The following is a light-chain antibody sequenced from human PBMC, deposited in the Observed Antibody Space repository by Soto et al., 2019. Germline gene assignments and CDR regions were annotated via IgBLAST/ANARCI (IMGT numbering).Light chain of an antibody. J-gene: IGLJ2*01. V-gene: IGLV2-8*01. CDR1: SSDVGGYDY. CDR2: EVS. CDR3: SSYAGTNAYVL. Sequence: QSALTQPPSASGSPGQSVTISCTGTSSDVGGYDYVSWYQRHPGKAPKLLIYEVSKRPSGVPDRFSGSKSGNTGSLTVSGLQADDEADYYCSSYAGTNAYVLFGGGTKVTVL.